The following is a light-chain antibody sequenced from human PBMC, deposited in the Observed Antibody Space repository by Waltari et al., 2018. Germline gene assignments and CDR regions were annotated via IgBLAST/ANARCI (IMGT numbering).Light chain of an antibody. CDR2: DDI. J-gene: IGLJ2*01. CDR3: QVWDIDSDPSVV. Sequence: SYVLTQPPSVSVAPGRTARITSGGNNIGTKTAPWYQQKPGQAPVMVVYDDIDRPSGIPERFSGSNSGNTATLIINRVEAGDEADYYCQVWDIDSDPSVVFGGGTKLTVL. CDR1: NIGTKT. V-gene: IGLV3-21*03.